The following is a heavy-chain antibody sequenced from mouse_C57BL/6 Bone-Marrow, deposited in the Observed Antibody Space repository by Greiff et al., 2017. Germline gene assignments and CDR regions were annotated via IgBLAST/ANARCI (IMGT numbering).Heavy chain of an antibody. J-gene: IGHJ4*01. Sequence: VHVKQSGAELVRPGASVKLSCTASGFNIKDDYMHWVKQRPEQGLEWIGWIDPENGDTEYASKFQGKATITADTSSNTAYLQLSSLTSEDTAVYYCTTYYDSMDYWGQGTSVTVSS. CDR3: TTYYDSMDY. CDR2: IDPENGDT. V-gene: IGHV14-4*01. D-gene: IGHD2-4*01. CDR1: GFNIKDDY.